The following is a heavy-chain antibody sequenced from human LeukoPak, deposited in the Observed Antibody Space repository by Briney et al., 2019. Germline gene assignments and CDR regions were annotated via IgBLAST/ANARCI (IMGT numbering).Heavy chain of an antibody. D-gene: IGHD2-15*01. CDR1: GGSIGRTSYY. V-gene: IGHV4-39*07. Sequence: SETLSLTCTVSGGSIGRTSYYWGWIRQPPGKGLEWIGTLFYSGTTYYNASLKSRVTISVDAPKNQFSLKLSSVTAADTAAYYCARAGRVGLVVVAAYFDYWGQGTLVTVSS. J-gene: IGHJ4*02. CDR3: ARAGRVGLVVVAAYFDY. CDR2: LFYSGTT.